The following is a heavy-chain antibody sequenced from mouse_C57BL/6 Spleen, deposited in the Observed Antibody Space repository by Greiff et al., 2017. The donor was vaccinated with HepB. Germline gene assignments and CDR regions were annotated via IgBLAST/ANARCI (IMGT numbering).Heavy chain of an antibody. CDR3: ARGDWDVNWYFDV. J-gene: IGHJ1*03. V-gene: IGHV3-6*01. D-gene: IGHD4-1*01. Sequence: EESGPGLVKPSQSLSLTCSVTGYSITSGYYWNWIRQFPGNKLEWMGYISYDGSNNYNPSLKNRISITRDTSKNQFFLKLNSVTTEDTATYYCARGDWDVNWYFDVWGTGTTVTVSS. CDR2: ISYDGSN. CDR1: GYSITSGYY.